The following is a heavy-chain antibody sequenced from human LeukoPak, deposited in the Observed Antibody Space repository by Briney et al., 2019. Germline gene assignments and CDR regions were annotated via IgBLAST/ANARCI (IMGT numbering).Heavy chain of an antibody. V-gene: IGHV1-18*01. D-gene: IGHD3-22*01. Sequence: GASVKVSCKASGYTVNSYGISWVRQAPGQGLEWMGWICAYNGNTNYAQKLQGRVTMTTDTSTSTAYMELRSLRSDDTAVYYCARAPLPDLYYYDSSGPWIFDYWGQGTLVTVSS. J-gene: IGHJ4*02. CDR3: ARAPLPDLYYYDSSGPWIFDY. CDR1: GYTVNSYG. CDR2: ICAYNGNT.